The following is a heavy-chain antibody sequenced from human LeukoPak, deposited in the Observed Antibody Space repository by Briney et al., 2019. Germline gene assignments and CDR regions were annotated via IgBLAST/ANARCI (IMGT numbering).Heavy chain of an antibody. CDR2: IYYSGST. V-gene: IGHV4-30-4*08. CDR3: ARLRNYYGSGSYYNPYYFDY. CDR1: GGSISSGDYY. Sequence: SETLSLTCTVSGGSISSGDYYWSWIRQPPGKGLEWIGYIYYSGSTYYNPSLKSRVTISVDTSKNQFSLKLSSVTAADTAVYYCARLRNYYGSGSYYNPYYFDYWGQGTLVTVSS. J-gene: IGHJ4*02. D-gene: IGHD3-10*01.